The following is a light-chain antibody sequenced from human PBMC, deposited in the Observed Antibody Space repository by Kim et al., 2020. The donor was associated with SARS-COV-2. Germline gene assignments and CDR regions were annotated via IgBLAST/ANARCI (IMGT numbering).Light chain of an antibody. Sequence: SVSPGQTTSITCSGNNLGDKFACWYQQKQGQSPVLVIYQDNKRPSGIPERFSGSNSGNTATLTISGTQAMDEADYYCQAWDTTAWVFGTGTKVTVL. V-gene: IGLV3-1*01. CDR1: NLGDKF. CDR2: QDN. J-gene: IGLJ1*01. CDR3: QAWDTTAWV.